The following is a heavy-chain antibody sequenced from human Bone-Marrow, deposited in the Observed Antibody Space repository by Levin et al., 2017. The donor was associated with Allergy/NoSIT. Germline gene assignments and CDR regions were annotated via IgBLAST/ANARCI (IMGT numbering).Heavy chain of an antibody. V-gene: IGHV4-59*01. CDR1: GGSISSYY. CDR2: IYYSGST. D-gene: IGHD3-16*01. CDR3: ARLINQYYFDY. J-gene: IGHJ4*02. Sequence: SETLSLTCTVSGGSISSYYWSWIRQPPGKGLEWIGYIYYSGSTNYNPSLKSRVTISVDTSKNQFSLKLSSVTAADTAVYYCARLINQYYFDYWGQGTLVTVSS.